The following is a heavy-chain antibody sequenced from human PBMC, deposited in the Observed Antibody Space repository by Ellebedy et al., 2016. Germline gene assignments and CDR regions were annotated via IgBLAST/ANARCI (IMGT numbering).Heavy chain of an antibody. J-gene: IGHJ5*02. CDR1: GFTFSDYS. Sequence: GGSLRLSXAASGFTFSDYSMNWVRQAPGKGLEWVSYIRTSGSPIYYADSVKGRFTISRDNSKNTLYLQMNSLRAEDTAVYYCARDAGGQWLVRSWFDPWGQGTLVTVSS. V-gene: IGHV3-48*01. CDR2: IRTSGSPI. D-gene: IGHD6-19*01. CDR3: ARDAGGQWLVRSWFDP.